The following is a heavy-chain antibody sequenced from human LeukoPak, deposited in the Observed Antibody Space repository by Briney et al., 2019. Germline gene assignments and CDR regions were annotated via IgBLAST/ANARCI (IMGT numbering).Heavy chain of an antibody. D-gene: IGHD2-21*02. J-gene: IGHJ4*02. CDR1: GFTFSSYA. Sequence: GGSLRLSCAASGFTFSSYAMSWVRQAPGKGLEWVSSISSSSSYIYYADSVKGRFTISRDNAKNSLYLQMNSLRAEDTAVYYCASSRVTTRFDYWGQGTLVTVSS. V-gene: IGHV3-21*01. CDR3: ASSRVTTRFDY. CDR2: ISSSSSYI.